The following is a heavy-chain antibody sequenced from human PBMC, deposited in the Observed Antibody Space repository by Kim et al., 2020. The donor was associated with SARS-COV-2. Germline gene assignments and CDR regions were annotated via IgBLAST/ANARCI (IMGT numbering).Heavy chain of an antibody. CDR1: GFTFDDYA. Sequence: GGSLRLSCAASGFTFDDYAMHWVRQAPGKGLEWVSGISWNSGSIGYADSVKGRFTISRDNAKNSLYLQMNSLRAEDTALYYCAKEIWGYYYDSSGYPNAFDIWGQGTMVTVSS. V-gene: IGHV3-9*01. CDR2: ISWNSGSI. CDR3: AKEIWGYYYDSSGYPNAFDI. D-gene: IGHD3-22*01. J-gene: IGHJ3*02.